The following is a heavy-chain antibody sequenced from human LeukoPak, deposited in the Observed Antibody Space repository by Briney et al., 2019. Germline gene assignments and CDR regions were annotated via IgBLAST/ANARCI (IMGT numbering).Heavy chain of an antibody. CDR2: IHHSGST. J-gene: IGHJ4*02. Sequence: SETLSLTCAVYGGSFSGYYWSWIRQPPGKGLEWIGEIHHSGSTNYNPSLKSRVNISVDTSKNHFSLKVSSVTAADTAVYYRARVGGGSLDYCGQGTLVTVSS. V-gene: IGHV4-34*01. CDR3: ARVGGGSLDY. D-gene: IGHD2-15*01. CDR1: GGSFSGYY.